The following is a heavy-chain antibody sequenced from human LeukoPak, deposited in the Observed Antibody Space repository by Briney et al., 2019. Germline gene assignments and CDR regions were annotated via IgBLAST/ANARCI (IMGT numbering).Heavy chain of an antibody. CDR3: SRVPFVDV. J-gene: IGHJ6*02. CDR1: GLSVSNNY. D-gene: IGHD3-3*01. CDR2: IYGGGST. Sequence: PLGSPRDSRAASGLSVSNNYINWVRQAPGKGLEWVSLIYGGGSTYYADSVKGRFTISRDNSKNTVYLQMNSLRAEDTAVYYCSRVPFVDVWGQPTT. V-gene: IGHV3-53*01.